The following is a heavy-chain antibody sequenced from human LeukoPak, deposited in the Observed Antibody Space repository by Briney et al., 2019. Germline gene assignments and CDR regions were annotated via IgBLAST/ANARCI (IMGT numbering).Heavy chain of an antibody. CDR2: IKKTGSET. D-gene: IGHD2-15*01. Sequence: GGSLRLSRAASKFMFSSYWMSWVRQAPGKGLEWVAYIKKTGSETYYVDSVKGRFTITRDNARNSLFLQMDSLRAEDTAVYYCAREDGYCSGGNCYSYFDSWGQGTLVTVSS. V-gene: IGHV3-7*01. CDR1: KFMFSSYW. J-gene: IGHJ4*02. CDR3: AREDGYCSGGNCYSYFDS.